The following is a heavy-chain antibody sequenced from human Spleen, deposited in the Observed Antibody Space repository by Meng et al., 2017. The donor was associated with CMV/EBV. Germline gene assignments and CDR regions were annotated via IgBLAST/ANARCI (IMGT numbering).Heavy chain of an antibody. CDR2: ISSSGGTI. Sequence: GGSLRLSCAASGFTFSNYEMNWVRQAPGKGLEWVSFISSSGGTIYYADSVKGRFTISRDNAKNSLYLQMNSLRAEDTAVYYCAREGTYDFWSGYPTSYFDDWGQGTLVTVSS. CDR1: GFTFSNYE. D-gene: IGHD3-3*01. CDR3: AREGTYDFWSGYPTSYFDD. V-gene: IGHV3-48*03. J-gene: IGHJ4*02.